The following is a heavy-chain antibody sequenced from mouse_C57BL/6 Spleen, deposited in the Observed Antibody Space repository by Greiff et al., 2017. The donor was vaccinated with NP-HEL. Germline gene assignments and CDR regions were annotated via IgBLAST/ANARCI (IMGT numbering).Heavy chain of an antibody. D-gene: IGHD1-1*01. J-gene: IGHJ1*03. V-gene: IGHV1-26*01. Sequence: EVQLQQSGPELVKPGASVKISCKASGYTFTDYYMNWVKQSHGKSLEWIGAINPNNGGTSYNQKFKGKATLTVDKSSSTAYMELRSLTSEDSAVYYCARFTTGGYFDVWGTGTTVTVSS. CDR1: GYTFTDYY. CDR2: INPNNGGT. CDR3: ARFTTGGYFDV.